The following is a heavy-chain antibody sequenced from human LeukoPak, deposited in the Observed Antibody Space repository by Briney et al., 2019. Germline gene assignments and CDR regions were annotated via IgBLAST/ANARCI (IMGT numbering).Heavy chain of an antibody. J-gene: IGHJ4*02. D-gene: IGHD3/OR15-3a*01. Sequence: PGGSLRLSCAASGFSFSNSWMHWVRQAPGKGLVWVSRINSDGTTTYYADSVKGRFTISRDNAKNTLFLQMNSLRPEDTALYYCXXDPXLXNFWTSYPHYWGQGTLVTVSS. CDR1: GFSFSNSW. CDR3: XXDPXLXNFWTSYPHY. CDR2: INSDGTTT. V-gene: IGHV3-74*01.